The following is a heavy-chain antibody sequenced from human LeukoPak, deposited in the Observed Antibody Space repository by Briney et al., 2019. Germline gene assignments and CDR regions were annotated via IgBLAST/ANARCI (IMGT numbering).Heavy chain of an antibody. CDR1: GYTFTSYG. D-gene: IGHD3-10*01. CDR3: ARAPYYYGSGSGNWFDP. CDR2: ISAYNGNT. V-gene: IGHV1-18*01. J-gene: IGHJ5*02. Sequence: GASVKVSCKASGYTFTSYGISWVRQAPGQGLEWMGWISAYNGNTNYAQKLQGRVTMTTDTSTSTAYMELRSLRPDDTAVYYCARAPYYYGSGSGNWFDPWGQGTLVTVSS.